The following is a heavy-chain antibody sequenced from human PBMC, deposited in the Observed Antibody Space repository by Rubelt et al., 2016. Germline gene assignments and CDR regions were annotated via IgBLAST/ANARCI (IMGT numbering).Heavy chain of an antibody. D-gene: IGHD2/OR15-2a*01. J-gene: IGHJ6*02. CDR3: TRGFLKTGMDV. CDR1: GGSFSGY. Sequence: QVQLQESAPGLVKPSETLSLTCAVYGGSFSGYWTWIRQPPGKGLEWIGEINHSGGTNYDPSLKSRVTISLDTSKNQFSLQLNSVTPDDTAVYFCTRGFLKTGMDVWGHGTTVTVSS. CDR2: INHSGGT. V-gene: IGHV4-34*01.